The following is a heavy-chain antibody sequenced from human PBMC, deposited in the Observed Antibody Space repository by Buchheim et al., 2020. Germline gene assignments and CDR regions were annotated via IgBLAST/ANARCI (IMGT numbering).Heavy chain of an antibody. Sequence: EVQLVESGGGLVKPGGSLRLSCAASGFTFSNAWMSWVRQAPGKGLEWVGRIKSKTDGGTTDYAAPVKGRVTIPSDDSKNTLYLQMNSLKTEDTAVYYCTTGGTEPSEDYYYGMDVWGQGTT. V-gene: IGHV3-15*01. CDR1: GFTFSNAW. CDR3: TTGGTEPSEDYYYGMDV. CDR2: IKSKTDGGTT. J-gene: IGHJ6*02. D-gene: IGHD1-14*01.